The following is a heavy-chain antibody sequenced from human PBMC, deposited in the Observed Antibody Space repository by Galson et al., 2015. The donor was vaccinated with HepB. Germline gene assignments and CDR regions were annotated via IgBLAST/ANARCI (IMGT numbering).Heavy chain of an antibody. V-gene: IGHV4-30-2*01. J-gene: IGHJ4*02. CDR1: GGSISSVDYS. CDR2: IYHTGST. CDR3: ARSPQNAYYTGYFDY. D-gene: IGHD3-3*01. Sequence: TLSLTCAVSGGSISSVDYSWSWIRQPPGKGLEWIGYIYHTGSTYYNPSLKSRVTISVDRSKNQFSLKLNSLTAADTAVYYCARSPQNAYYTGYFDYWGQGALVPVSS.